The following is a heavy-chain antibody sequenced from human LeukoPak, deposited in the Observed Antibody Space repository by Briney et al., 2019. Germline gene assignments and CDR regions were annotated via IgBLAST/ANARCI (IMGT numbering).Heavy chain of an antibody. CDR3: ARALPGYYDSSGYWFDP. CDR1: GASVSSGSYY. D-gene: IGHD3-22*01. J-gene: IGHJ5*02. CDR2: IYYSGST. V-gene: IGHV4-61*03. Sequence: SETLSLTCNVSGASVSSGSYYWSWIRQPPGKELEWIGYIYYSGSTSYNPSLKSRVTISVDTSKNHFSLKLTSVTAADTAVYYCARALPGYYDSSGYWFDPWGQGTLVTVSS.